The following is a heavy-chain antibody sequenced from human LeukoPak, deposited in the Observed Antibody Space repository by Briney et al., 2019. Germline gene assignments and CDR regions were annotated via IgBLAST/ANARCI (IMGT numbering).Heavy chain of an antibody. V-gene: IGHV1-8*03. J-gene: IGHJ4*02. Sequence: SVKVSCKASGYTFISYDINWVRQATGQGLEWMGWMNPNSGNTGYAQNFQGRVTITRNTSISTAYMELSSLRSEDTAVYYCAIGDWVPERWGQGTVVTVSS. CDR2: MNPNSGNT. D-gene: IGHD2-2*01. CDR1: GYTFISYD. CDR3: AIGDWVPER.